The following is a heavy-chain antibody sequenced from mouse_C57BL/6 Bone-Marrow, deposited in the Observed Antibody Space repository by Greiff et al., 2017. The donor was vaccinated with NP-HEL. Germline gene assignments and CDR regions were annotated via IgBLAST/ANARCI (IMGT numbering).Heavy chain of an antibody. V-gene: IGHV1-76*01. CDR3: ARKRSYFDY. CDR2: IYPGSGNT. J-gene: IGHJ2*01. Sequence: VQLQESGAELVRPGASVKLSCKASGYTFTDYYINWVKQRPGQGLEWIARIYPGSGNTYYNEKFKGKATLTAEKSSSTAYMQLSSLTSEDSAVYFCARKRSYFDYWGQGTTLTVSS. CDR1: GYTFTDYY.